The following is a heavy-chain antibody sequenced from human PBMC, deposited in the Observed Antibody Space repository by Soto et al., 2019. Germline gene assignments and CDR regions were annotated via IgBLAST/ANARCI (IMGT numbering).Heavy chain of an antibody. CDR2: IYYSGST. V-gene: IGHV4-59*01. CDR3: ARGRYYFDY. Sequence: SETLSLTCTVSGGSISSYYWSWIRQPPGKGLEWIGYIYYSGSTNYNPSLKSRVTISVDTSKNQFSLKLSSVTAADTAVYYCARGRYYFDYWGQGTLVTVSS. J-gene: IGHJ4*02. CDR1: GGSISSYY.